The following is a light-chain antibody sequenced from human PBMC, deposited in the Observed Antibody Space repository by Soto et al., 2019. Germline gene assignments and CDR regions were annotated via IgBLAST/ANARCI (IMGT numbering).Light chain of an antibody. Sequence: EIFLTQSPGTLSLSPGERSTFSFSASQSVSSSYLAWYQQKPGQAPRLLIFDKSSRAPGVPARFSGSGTGTDFTLTINSLQSEDFGVYYCHQYNNWPPSTFGQGTRLEIK. V-gene: IGKV3-15*01. CDR2: DKS. CDR1: QSVSSSY. CDR3: HQYNNWPPST. J-gene: IGKJ5*01.